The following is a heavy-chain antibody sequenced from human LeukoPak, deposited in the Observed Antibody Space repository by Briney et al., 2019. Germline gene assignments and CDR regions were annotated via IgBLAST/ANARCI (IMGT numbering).Heavy chain of an antibody. J-gene: IGHJ6*02. CDR2: IYYSGST. CDR1: GGSISSYY. D-gene: IGHD5-18*01. V-gene: IGHV4-59*08. Sequence: SETLSLTCTVSGGSISSYYLSWIRQPPGKGLEWIGYIYYSGSTNYNPSIKSRVTISVDTSKNQFSLKLSSVTAADTAVYYCARSEQLWLLGVYYYGMDVWGQGTTVTVSS. CDR3: ARSEQLWLLGVYYYGMDV.